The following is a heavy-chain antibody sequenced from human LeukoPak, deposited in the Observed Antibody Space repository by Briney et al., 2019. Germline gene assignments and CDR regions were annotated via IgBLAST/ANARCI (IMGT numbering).Heavy chain of an antibody. CDR3: ARDGNFGYDAFDI. Sequence: GRSLRLSCAASGFTFSSYGMHWVRQAPGKGLEWVAVIWDDGSNKYYADSVRGRITISRDNSKNTLYLQVNSLRAEDTAVYYCARDGNFGYDAFDIWGQGTTVTVSS. J-gene: IGHJ3*02. CDR2: IWDDGSNK. D-gene: IGHD3-10*01. V-gene: IGHV3-33*01. CDR1: GFTFSSYG.